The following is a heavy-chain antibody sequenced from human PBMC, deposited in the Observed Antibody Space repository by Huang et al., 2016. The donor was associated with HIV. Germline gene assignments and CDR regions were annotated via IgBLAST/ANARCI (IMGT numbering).Heavy chain of an antibody. CDR2: INPSDGST. D-gene: IGHD3-22*01. V-gene: IGHV1-46*01. Sequence: QVQLVQSGAEVKKPGASVKVSCKASGSAFTSYYMHWVRQAPGQGLELMGIINPSDGSTSYAQKFQGRVTTTRDTSTNTVFMELSSLGSEDTAVYYCARDRDFYDSSGYWGFNYFDYWGQGTLVTVSS. J-gene: IGHJ4*02. CDR1: GSAFTSYY. CDR3: ARDRDFYDSSGYWGFNYFDY.